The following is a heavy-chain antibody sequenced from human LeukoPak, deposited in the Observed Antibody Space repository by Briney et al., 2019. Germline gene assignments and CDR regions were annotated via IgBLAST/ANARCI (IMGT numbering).Heavy chain of an antibody. Sequence: GGSLRLSCAASGFTFDDYAMHWVRQAPGKGLEWVSGISWNSGSIGYADSVKGRFTISRDNAKNSLYLQMNSLRAEDTALYYCAKDIPSYDSSGAGFDYWGQGTLVTVSS. V-gene: IGHV3-9*01. CDR2: ISWNSGSI. CDR1: GFTFDDYA. J-gene: IGHJ4*02. D-gene: IGHD3-22*01. CDR3: AKDIPSYDSSGAGFDY.